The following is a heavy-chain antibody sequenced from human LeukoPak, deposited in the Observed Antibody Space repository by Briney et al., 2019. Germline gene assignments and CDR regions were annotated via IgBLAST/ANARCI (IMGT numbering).Heavy chain of an antibody. CDR3: ARDYGWSFAN. D-gene: IGHD3-10*01. Sequence: GGSLRLSCTPSGFILSSHWMNWVRQAPGKGPEWVANIKYDGSEQYYVDSVKGRFSISRDNTKNLLYLQMNSLRVEDTAVYYCARDYGWSFANWGQGTLVTVSS. J-gene: IGHJ4*02. CDR2: IKYDGSEQ. CDR1: GFILSSHW. V-gene: IGHV3-7*03.